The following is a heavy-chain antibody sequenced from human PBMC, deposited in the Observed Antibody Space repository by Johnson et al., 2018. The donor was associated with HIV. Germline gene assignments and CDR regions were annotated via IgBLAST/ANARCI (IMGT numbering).Heavy chain of an antibody. Sequence: VQLVESGGGLVQPGRSLRLSCAASGFTFDDYAMHWVRQAPGKGLEWVSGISWNSGSIVYADSVKGRFTISRDNAKNSLYLQMNSLRAEDTALYYCAKDIGDYVPGHAFDIWGQGTMVTVSS. CDR1: GFTFDDYA. V-gene: IGHV3-9*01. CDR3: AKDIGDYVPGHAFDI. CDR2: ISWNSGSI. J-gene: IGHJ3*02. D-gene: IGHD3-16*01.